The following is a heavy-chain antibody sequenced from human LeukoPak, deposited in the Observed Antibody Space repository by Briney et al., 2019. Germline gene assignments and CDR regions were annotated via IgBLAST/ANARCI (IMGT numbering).Heavy chain of an antibody. D-gene: IGHD6-13*01. CDR2: ISSGGST. CDR3: AKDPDPINEEQQLVENQH. J-gene: IGHJ1*01. CDR1: GFTFSSYE. Sequence: GGSLRLSCAASGFTFSSYEMNWVRQAPGKGLEWVSYISSGGSTYYADSVKGRFTISRDNSKNTLYLQMNSLRAEDTAVYYCAKDPDPINEEQQLVENQHWGQGTLVTVSS. V-gene: IGHV3-23*01.